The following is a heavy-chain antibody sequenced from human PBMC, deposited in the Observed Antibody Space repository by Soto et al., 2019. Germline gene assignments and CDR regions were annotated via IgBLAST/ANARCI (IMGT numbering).Heavy chain of an antibody. Sequence: QVQLVESGGGVVQPGRSLRLSCAASGFIFNEYGMHWVRQAPGKGLEWVAVIWYDGSNKYYADSVKGRFTISRDNSKNTMSLQMNSLRAEDTAISYCASWGHSGSNCKLSQRSYDLWGQGTLVTVSS. CDR3: ASWGHSGSNCKLSQRSYDL. V-gene: IGHV3-33*03. CDR2: IWYDGSNK. J-gene: IGHJ4*02. D-gene: IGHD2-15*01. CDR1: GFIFNEYG.